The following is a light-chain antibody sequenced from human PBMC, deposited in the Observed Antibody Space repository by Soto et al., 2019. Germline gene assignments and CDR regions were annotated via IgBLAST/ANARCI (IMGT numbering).Light chain of an antibody. CDR2: GAS. Sequence: EIVLTQSPGTLSLSPGERPPLSGRASRVVSSSSLAWYQQKPAQAPRLLIYGASSRATGIPDRFSGSGSGTDFTLTISRLEPEDFAVYYCYQYGSSPPVVTFGGGTKVEIK. CDR1: RVVSSSS. CDR3: YQYGSSPPVVT. J-gene: IGKJ4*01. V-gene: IGKV3-20*01.